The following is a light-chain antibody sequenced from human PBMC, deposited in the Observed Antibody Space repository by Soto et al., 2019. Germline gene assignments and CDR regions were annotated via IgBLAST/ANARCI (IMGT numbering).Light chain of an antibody. V-gene: IGLV2-14*03. J-gene: IGLJ1*01. CDR3: SSYTTSNTRQIV. CDR1: SSDVCGYNY. Sequence: QSVLTQPASGSGSPGRASSISCNGNSSDVCGYNYVSWYQHHPGKAPKLIIYDVSNRPSGVSIRFSGSKSDNTASLTISGLQPEDEADYHCSSYTTSNTRQIVFGTGTKVTVL. CDR2: DVS.